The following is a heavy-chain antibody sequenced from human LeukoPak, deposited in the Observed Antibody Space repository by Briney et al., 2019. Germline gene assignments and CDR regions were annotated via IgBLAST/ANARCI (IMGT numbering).Heavy chain of an antibody. J-gene: IGHJ1*01. CDR1: GGSFSGYY. CDR2: INHSGST. CDR3: ARGPHSSSWYSTGYFQH. V-gene: IGHV4-34*01. D-gene: IGHD6-13*01. Sequence: SETLSLTCAVYGGSFSGYYWSWIRQPPGKGLEWIGEINHSGSTNYNPSLKSRVTISVDTSKNQFSLKLSSVTAADTAVYYCARGPHSSSWYSTGYFQHWGQGTLVTVSS.